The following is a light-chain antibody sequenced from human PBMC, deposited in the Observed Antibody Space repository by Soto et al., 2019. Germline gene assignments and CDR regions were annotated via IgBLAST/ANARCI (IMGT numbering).Light chain of an antibody. CDR3: QQYVSSPPSIT. V-gene: IGKV3-20*01. CDR2: GAS. J-gene: IGKJ1*01. CDR1: QSVSSSY. Sequence: DNVLTQSPVTLSLSPGYRAPLSCRASQSVSSSYLAWYQQKPGQAPRLLIYGASSRATGLPDRFSGSGSGTDFTLTISRLEPEDFAVYYCQQYVSSPPSITFGQGTKVDIK.